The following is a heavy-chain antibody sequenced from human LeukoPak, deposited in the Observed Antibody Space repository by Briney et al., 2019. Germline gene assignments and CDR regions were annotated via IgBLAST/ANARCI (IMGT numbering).Heavy chain of an antibody. CDR3: ARDLMGIAYRGAFYY. V-gene: IGHV3-30*02. CDR1: GFTFRNSD. J-gene: IGHJ4*02. D-gene: IGHD6-13*01. CDR2: IQADGGNK. Sequence: GGSLRLSCAASGFTFRNSDMHWVRQAPGKGPEWVAFIQADGGNKYYADSVKGRFTISRDNAKNSLYLQMNSLRAEDTAVYYCARDLMGIAYRGAFYYWGQGTLVTVSS.